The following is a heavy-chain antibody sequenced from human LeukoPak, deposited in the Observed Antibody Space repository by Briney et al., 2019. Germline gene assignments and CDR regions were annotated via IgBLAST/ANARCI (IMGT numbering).Heavy chain of an antibody. Sequence: GGSLRLSCAVSGFIYNNYWMRWVRQAPGKGLEWVANINQDGSVKYYVDSVKGRFTISRDNAKNSLYLQMNSLRAEDTAVYYCARIGYSSSCSDFWGQGTLVTVSS. CDR2: INQDGSVK. V-gene: IGHV3-7*03. CDR3: ARIGYSSSCSDF. J-gene: IGHJ4*02. CDR1: GFIYNNYW. D-gene: IGHD6-13*01.